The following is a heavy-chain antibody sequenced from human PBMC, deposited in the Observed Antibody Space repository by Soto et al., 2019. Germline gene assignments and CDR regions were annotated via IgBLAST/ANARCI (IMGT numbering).Heavy chain of an antibody. Sequence: GGSLRLSCAASGFTFSSYAMSWVRQAPGKGLEWVSAISGSGGSTYYADSVKGRFTISRDNSKNTLYLQMNSLRAEDTAVYYCAKVRAYYYDSSGYYPGFDYWGQGTLVTVSS. J-gene: IGHJ4*02. V-gene: IGHV3-23*01. CDR2: ISGSGGST. D-gene: IGHD3-22*01. CDR1: GFTFSSYA. CDR3: AKVRAYYYDSSGYYPGFDY.